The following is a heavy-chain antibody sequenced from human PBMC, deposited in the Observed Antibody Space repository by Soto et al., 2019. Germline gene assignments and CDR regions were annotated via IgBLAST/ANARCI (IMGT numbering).Heavy chain of an antibody. V-gene: IGHV1-69*13. Sequence: ASVKVSCKASGGTFSSYAISWVRQAPGQGLEWMGGIIPIFGTANYAQKFQGRVTITADESTSTAYMELSSLRSEDTAVYYCAREWRYYDKTGMDVWGQGTTVTVSS. CDR1: GGTFSSYA. D-gene: IGHD3-22*01. CDR3: AREWRYYDKTGMDV. CDR2: IIPIFGTA. J-gene: IGHJ6*02.